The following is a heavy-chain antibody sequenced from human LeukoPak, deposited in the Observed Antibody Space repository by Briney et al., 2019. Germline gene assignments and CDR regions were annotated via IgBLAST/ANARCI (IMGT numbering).Heavy chain of an antibody. Sequence: GGSLRLSCAASGFTVCSNYMSWVRQAPGKGLEWVPVIYSGGSTYYADSVKGRFTISRDNSKNTLYLQVNSLRAEDTAVYYCARDKDWGGNYYFDYWGQGTLVTVSS. CDR1: GFTVCSNY. CDR3: ARDKDWGGNYYFDY. CDR2: IYSGGST. V-gene: IGHV3-66*01. D-gene: IGHD1-7*01. J-gene: IGHJ4*02.